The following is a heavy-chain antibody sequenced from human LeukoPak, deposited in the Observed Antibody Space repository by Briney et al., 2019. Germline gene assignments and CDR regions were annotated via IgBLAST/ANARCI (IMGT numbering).Heavy chain of an antibody. D-gene: IGHD6-19*01. Sequence: GGSLRLSCAASGFTFSTYAMSWVRQAPGKGLEWVSAISGSGGTTYYADSVKGRFTISRDNSKNTLYLQMNRLRAEDTAVYYCAKIAAVAASPYYYYGMDVWGQGTTVTVSS. CDR1: GFTFSTYA. CDR2: ISGSGGTT. V-gene: IGHV3-23*01. CDR3: AKIAAVAASPYYYYGMDV. J-gene: IGHJ6*02.